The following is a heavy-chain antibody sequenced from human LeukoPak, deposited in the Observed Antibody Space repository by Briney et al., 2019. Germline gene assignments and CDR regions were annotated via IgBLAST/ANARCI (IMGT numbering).Heavy chain of an antibody. CDR2: ISPNSGGT. CDR3: APAQFYDSSGYYLPFDY. J-gene: IGHJ4*02. V-gene: IGHV1-2*06. D-gene: IGHD3-22*01. Sequence: ASVKVSCKASGYTFTGYYMHWVRQAPGQGLEWMGRISPNSGGTNHAQKFQGRVTITADESTSTAYMELSSLRSEDTAVYYCAPAQFYDSSGYYLPFDYWGQGTLVTVSS. CDR1: GYTFTGYY.